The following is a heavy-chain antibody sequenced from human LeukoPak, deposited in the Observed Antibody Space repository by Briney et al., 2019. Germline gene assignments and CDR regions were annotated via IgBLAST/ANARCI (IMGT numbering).Heavy chain of an antibody. D-gene: IGHD3-16*01. CDR1: GFTFTNAW. J-gene: IGHJ4*02. V-gene: IGHV3-15*01. CDR2: IKSGGAT. CDR3: TGDQLGASDGIDY. Sequence: GGSLRLSCAASGFTFTNAWLGWVRQAPGTGLEWVGLIKSGGATDYAAPVKGRFTISRDDSKNTVYLQMNSLKTEDTALYYCTGDQLGASDGIDYWGQGTLVTVSS.